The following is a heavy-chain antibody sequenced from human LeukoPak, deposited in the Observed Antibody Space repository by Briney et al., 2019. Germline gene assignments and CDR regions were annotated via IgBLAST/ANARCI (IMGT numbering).Heavy chain of an antibody. V-gene: IGHV1-2*02. J-gene: IGHJ4*02. CDR3: ARDFGSFPFDY. D-gene: IGHD6-6*01. Sequence: ASVKVSCKASGYTFTSYGISWVRQAPGQGLEWMGWINPNSGGTNYAQKFQGRVTMTRDTSISTAYMELSRLRSDDTAVYYCARDFGSFPFDYWGQGTLVTVSS. CDR1: GYTFTSYG. CDR2: INPNSGGT.